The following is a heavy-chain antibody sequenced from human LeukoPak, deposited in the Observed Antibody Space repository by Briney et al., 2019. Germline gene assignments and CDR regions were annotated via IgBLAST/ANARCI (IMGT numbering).Heavy chain of an antibody. V-gene: IGHV4-59*01. Sequence: SETLSLTCTVSGGSISSYYWSWIRQPPGKGLEWIGYIYYSGSTNYNPSLKSRVSISVDTSKNQFSLKLNSVTAADTAVYYCAREDKVSQSFDYWGQGTLVTVSS. J-gene: IGHJ4*02. CDR3: AREDKVSQSFDY. CDR2: IYYSGST. CDR1: GGSISSYY.